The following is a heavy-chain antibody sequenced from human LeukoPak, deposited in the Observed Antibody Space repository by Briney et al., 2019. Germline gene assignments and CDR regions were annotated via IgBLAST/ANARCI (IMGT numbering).Heavy chain of an antibody. CDR2: IIPIFGAA. J-gene: IGHJ4*02. Sequence: SVKVSCKASGGTFSSYAISWVRQAPGQGLEWMGGIIPIFGAANYAQKFQGRVTITTDESTSTAYMELSSLRSEDTAVYYCASVAGSYERGYFDYWGQGTLVTVSS. D-gene: IGHD1-26*01. CDR1: GGTFSSYA. CDR3: ASVAGSYERGYFDY. V-gene: IGHV1-69*05.